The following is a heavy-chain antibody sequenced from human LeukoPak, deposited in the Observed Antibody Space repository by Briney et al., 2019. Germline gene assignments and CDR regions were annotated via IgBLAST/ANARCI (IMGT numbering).Heavy chain of an antibody. CDR2: IVVGSGNT. Sequence: SVKVSCKASGFTFTSSAVQWVRQARGHRLEWIGWIVVGSGNTNYAQKFQERVTITRDMSTSTAYMELSSLRSEDTAVYYCAADLREEGYDYYDSSGYYRYYFDYWGQGTLVTVSS. CDR1: GFTFTSSA. CDR3: AADLREEGYDYYDSSGYYRYYFDY. J-gene: IGHJ4*02. D-gene: IGHD3-22*01. V-gene: IGHV1-58*01.